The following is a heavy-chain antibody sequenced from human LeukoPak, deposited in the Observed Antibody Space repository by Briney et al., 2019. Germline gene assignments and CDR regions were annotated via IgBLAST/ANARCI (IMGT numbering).Heavy chain of an antibody. V-gene: IGHV1-8*03. J-gene: IGHJ4*02. CDR1: GYTFTSYD. D-gene: IGHD4-11*01. Sequence: ASVKVSCKASGYTFTSYDINWVRQATGQGLEWMGWMNPNSGNTGYAQKFQGRVTITRNTSISTAYMELSSLRSEDTAVYYCARAPWAVNYFDYWGQGTLVTVSS. CDR2: MNPNSGNT. CDR3: ARAPWAVNYFDY.